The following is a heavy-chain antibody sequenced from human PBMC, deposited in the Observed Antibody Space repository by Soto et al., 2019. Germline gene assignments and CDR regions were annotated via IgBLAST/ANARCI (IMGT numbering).Heavy chain of an antibody. J-gene: IGHJ6*02. CDR3: AEGRGYCSSTSCYDYYYYGMDV. Sequence: QVQLVQSGAEVKKPGSSAKVSCKASGGTFSSYAISWVRQAHGQGLEWMGGIIPIFGTANYAQKFQGRVTITADESTRTAYMELSSLRSEDTAVYYCAEGRGYCSSTSCYDYYYYGMDVWGQGTTVTVSS. CDR1: GGTFSSYA. D-gene: IGHD2-2*01. CDR2: IIPIFGTA. V-gene: IGHV1-69*01.